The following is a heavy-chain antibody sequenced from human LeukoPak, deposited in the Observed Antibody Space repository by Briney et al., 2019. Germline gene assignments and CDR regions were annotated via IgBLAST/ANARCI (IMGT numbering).Heavy chain of an antibody. CDR3: ARERISAAELYYYYYYMDL. Sequence: ASVKVSCKTSGYTFTSYDINWVRQATGQGREWMGWMNPNSGNTGYAQKFQGRLTMTRNTSISTAYMELSSLRCEDTAVYYCARERISAAELYYYYYYMDLWGKGTRVTVSS. D-gene: IGHD3-3*02. CDR1: GYTFTSYD. CDR2: MNPNSGNT. J-gene: IGHJ6*03. V-gene: IGHV1-8*01.